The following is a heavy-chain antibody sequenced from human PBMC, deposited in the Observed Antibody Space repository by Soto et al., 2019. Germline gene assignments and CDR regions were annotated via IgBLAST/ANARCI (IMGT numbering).Heavy chain of an antibody. Sequence: ASVKASCKASGDTITSYDIIWARQATGQGLEWMGWMNPSTGNTDSAEKFQGRLTMTRNTSISTVYMELSSLSFEDTAVYYCARGRIIVAGGFDPWGQGTLVTVSS. D-gene: IGHD6-19*01. CDR2: MNPSTGNT. CDR3: ARGRIIVAGGFDP. J-gene: IGHJ5*02. CDR1: GDTITSYD. V-gene: IGHV1-8*01.